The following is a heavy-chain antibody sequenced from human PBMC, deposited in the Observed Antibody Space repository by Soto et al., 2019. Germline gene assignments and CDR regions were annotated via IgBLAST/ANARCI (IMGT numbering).Heavy chain of an antibody. J-gene: IGHJ6*02. CDR3: ARDLYSSGWSSEIYYYYGMDV. V-gene: IGHV1-69*13. CDR1: GGTFSSYA. CDR2: IIPIFGTA. D-gene: IGHD6-19*01. Sequence: GASVKVSRQASGGTFSSYAISWGRQAPGQRLGWVGGIIPIFGTANYAQKFQGRVTITADESTSTAYMELSSLRSEDTAVYYCARDLYSSGWSSEIYYYYGMDVWGQGTTVTVSS.